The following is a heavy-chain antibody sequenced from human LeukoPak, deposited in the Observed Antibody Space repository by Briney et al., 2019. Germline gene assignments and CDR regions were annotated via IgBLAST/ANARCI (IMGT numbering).Heavy chain of an antibody. CDR1: GFTFSSYA. V-gene: IGHV3-23*01. CDR2: ISGSGGST. Sequence: AGGSLRLSCAASGFTFSSYAMSWVRQAPGKWLEWVSAISGSGGSTYYADSVKGRFTISRDNSKNTLYLQMNSLRAEDTAVYYCAKFIELIAVAAAFDYWGQGTLVTVSS. D-gene: IGHD6-19*01. J-gene: IGHJ4*02. CDR3: AKFIELIAVAAAFDY.